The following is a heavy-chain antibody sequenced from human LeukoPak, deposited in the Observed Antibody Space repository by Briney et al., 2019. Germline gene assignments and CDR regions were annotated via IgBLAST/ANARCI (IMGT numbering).Heavy chain of an antibody. D-gene: IGHD3-22*01. CDR3: ARGNYYDSSGYLDS. CDR2: IWYDGSNK. CDR1: TFTFSSYG. V-gene: IGHV3-33*01. Sequence: GGSLRPSCAASTFTFSSYGMHWVRQAPGKGLEWVAVIWYDGSNKYYVDSVKGRFTISRDNSKNTLYLQMNSLRAEDTAVYYCARGNYYDSSGYLDSWGQGTLVTVSS. J-gene: IGHJ4*02.